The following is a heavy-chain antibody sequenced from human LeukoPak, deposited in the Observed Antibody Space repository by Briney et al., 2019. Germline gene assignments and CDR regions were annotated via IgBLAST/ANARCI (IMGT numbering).Heavy chain of an antibody. V-gene: IGHV1-18*01. CDR2: ISAYNGDT. Sequence: ASVKVPCKASGFTFTNYGFTWVRQAPGQGLEWMGWISAYNGDTNYAQKLQGGVTMTTDTSTGTAYMELRSLRSDDTAVYYCARIAERQLAYYFDYWGQGTLVTVSS. CDR3: ARIAERQLAYYFDY. CDR1: GFTFTNYG. D-gene: IGHD1-1*01. J-gene: IGHJ4*02.